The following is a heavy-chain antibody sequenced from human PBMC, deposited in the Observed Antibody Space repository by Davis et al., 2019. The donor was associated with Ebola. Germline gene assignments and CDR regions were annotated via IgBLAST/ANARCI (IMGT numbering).Heavy chain of an antibody. J-gene: IGHJ4*02. CDR2: INTDGSFT. CDR3: TRDGTRDSLVY. CDR1: GFTFSSYW. V-gene: IGHV3-74*01. Sequence: GESLKISCAASGFTFSSYWMHWVRQTPGKGLVWVSRINTDGSFTDYADSVKGRFTISRDNARNTVSLQMNSLTAEDTAVYYCTRDGTRDSLVYWGQGTLVTVSS. D-gene: IGHD1-1*01.